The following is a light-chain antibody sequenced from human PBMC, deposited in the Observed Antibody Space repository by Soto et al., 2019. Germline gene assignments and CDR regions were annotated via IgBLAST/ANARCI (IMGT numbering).Light chain of an antibody. Sequence: QSVLTQPPSASGAPGQRVTISCSGSSSNIGSKTVNWYQQLPGTAPKLLIYKNNQRPSGVPDRFSGSKSGTSASLAISGLQSEDGADYYCAAWDDSLNGYVFGTGTKVTVL. CDR1: SSNIGSKT. CDR3: AAWDDSLNGYV. J-gene: IGLJ1*01. CDR2: KNN. V-gene: IGLV1-44*01.